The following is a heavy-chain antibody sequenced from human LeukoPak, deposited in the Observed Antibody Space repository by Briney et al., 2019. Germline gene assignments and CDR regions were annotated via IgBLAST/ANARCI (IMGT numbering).Heavy chain of an antibody. V-gene: IGHV1-69*13. CDR2: IIPIFGTA. J-gene: IGHJ6*02. CDR3: ARVRPPGYSYGFGMDV. Sequence: SVKVPCKASGGTFSSYAISWVRQAPGQGLEWMGGIIPIFGTANYAQKFQGRVTITADESTSTAYMELSSLRSEDTAVYYCARVRPPGYSYGFGMDVWGQGTTVTVSS. D-gene: IGHD5-18*01. CDR1: GGTFSSYA.